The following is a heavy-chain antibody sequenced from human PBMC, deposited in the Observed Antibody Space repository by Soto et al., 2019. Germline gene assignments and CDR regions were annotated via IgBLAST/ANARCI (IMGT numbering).Heavy chain of an antibody. CDR3: ARERASSYAFDI. V-gene: IGHV4-59*01. J-gene: IGHJ3*02. Sequence: QVQLQESGPGLVKPSETLSLTCTVSGGSISSYYWSWIRQPPGKGLEWIGYIYYSGSTNYKPSLKSRFTISVDTSKNQFSLKLSSVTAADTAVYYCARERASSYAFDIWGKGTMVTVSS. CDR2: IYYSGST. D-gene: IGHD6-6*01. CDR1: GGSISSYY.